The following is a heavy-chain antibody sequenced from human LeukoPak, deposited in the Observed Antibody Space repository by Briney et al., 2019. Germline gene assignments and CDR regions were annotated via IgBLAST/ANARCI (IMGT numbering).Heavy chain of an antibody. CDR3: AREGGPYRPLDY. CDR1: GGSLSSINC. Sequence: SETLSLTCGVSGGSLSSINCWTWVRHPPGEGLEWIGEVHLSGRTNYNPSLESRVTMSVDMSENHISLKLTSVTAADTAVYYCAREGGPYRPLDYSGQGTLVTVSS. V-gene: IGHV4-4*02. CDR2: VHLSGRT. J-gene: IGHJ4*02.